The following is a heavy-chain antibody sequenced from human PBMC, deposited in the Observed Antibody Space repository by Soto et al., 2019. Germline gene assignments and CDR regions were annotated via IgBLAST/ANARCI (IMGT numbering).Heavy chain of an antibody. D-gene: IGHD3-16*01. CDR2: IYYSGST. Sequence: SETLSLTCTVSGGSISSGDYYWSWIRQPPGKGLEWIGYIYYSGSTYYNPSLKSRVTISVDTSKNQFSLKLSSVTAADTAVYYCEGVPLYYYYYGMDVWGQGTTVTAP. CDR3: EGVPLYYYYYGMDV. J-gene: IGHJ6*02. CDR1: GGSISSGDYY. V-gene: IGHV4-30-4*01.